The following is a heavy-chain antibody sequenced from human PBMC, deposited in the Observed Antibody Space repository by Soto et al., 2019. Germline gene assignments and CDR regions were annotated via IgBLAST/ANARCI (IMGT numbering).Heavy chain of an antibody. CDR1: GFTFSSYA. CDR2: ISGSGGST. V-gene: IGHV3-23*01. Sequence: PGGSLRLSCAASGFTFSSYAMSWVRQAPGKGLEWVSGISGSGGSTYYADSVKGRFTISRDNSKNTLYLQMNSLRAEDTAVYYCARGRGYCSGGSCYDDYWGKGTLVTVSS. CDR3: ARGRGYCSGGSCYDDY. D-gene: IGHD2-15*01. J-gene: IGHJ4*02.